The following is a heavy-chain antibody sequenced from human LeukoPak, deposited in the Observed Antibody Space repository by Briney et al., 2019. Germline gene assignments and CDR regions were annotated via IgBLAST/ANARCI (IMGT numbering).Heavy chain of an antibody. V-gene: IGHV1-18*01. J-gene: IGHJ6*02. CDR3: ARVGKGRSLYAGAPLSMDV. CDR2: ISVNSGDT. CDR1: GYSFTSYG. D-gene: IGHD2-8*01. Sequence: ASVKVSCKASGYSFTSYGITWVRQAPGQGLEWMGWISVNSGDTNYAQKLQGRVTMTTDTSTRTAYMEVRSLRFDDTAVYYCARVGKGRSLYAGAPLSMDVRGQGTTVIVSS.